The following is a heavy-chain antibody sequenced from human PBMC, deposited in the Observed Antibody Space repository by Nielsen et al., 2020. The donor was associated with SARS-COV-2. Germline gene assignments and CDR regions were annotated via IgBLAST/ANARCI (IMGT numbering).Heavy chain of an antibody. CDR3: AAESRWSGMDV. Sequence: SVKVSCKASGFTFTSSAVQWVRQARGQRLEWIGWTVVGSGYTNYAQKFQERVTITRDMSTSTAYMELSNLRFDDTAIYYCAAESRWSGMDVWGQGTTVTVSS. J-gene: IGHJ6*02. CDR1: GFTFTSSA. D-gene: IGHD2-15*01. CDR2: TVVGSGYT. V-gene: IGHV1-58*01.